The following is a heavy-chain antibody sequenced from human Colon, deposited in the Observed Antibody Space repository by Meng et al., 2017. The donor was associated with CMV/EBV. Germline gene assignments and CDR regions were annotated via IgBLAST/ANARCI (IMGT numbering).Heavy chain of an antibody. D-gene: IGHD1-26*01. CDR3: ARDLEWELSFDP. CDR1: GFTFSNYL. CDR2: IKTDGSTT. Sequence: EGQLVESGGGLVPPGGSLRLSCAASGFTFSNYLMHWVRQAPGKGLVWVSRIKTDGSTTNYADSVKGRFTISRDNAKNTLYLQMNSLRAEDTAVYYCARDLEWELSFDPWGQGTLVTVSS. J-gene: IGHJ5*02. V-gene: IGHV3-74*01.